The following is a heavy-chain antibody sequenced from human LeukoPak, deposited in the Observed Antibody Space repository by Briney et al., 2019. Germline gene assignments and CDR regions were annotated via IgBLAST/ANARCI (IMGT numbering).Heavy chain of an antibody. D-gene: IGHD6-19*01. J-gene: IGHJ5*02. Sequence: SETLSLTCTVSGGSISSSSYYWGWIRQPPGKGLEWFGTIYYSGDTYYNPSLKSRVNISVHTSKNQFSLKLRSVTAADTAVYFCARQEWLVLREDWFDPWGQGTLVTVSS. CDR3: ARQEWLVLREDWFDP. V-gene: IGHV4-39*01. CDR2: IYYSGDT. CDR1: GGSISSSSYY.